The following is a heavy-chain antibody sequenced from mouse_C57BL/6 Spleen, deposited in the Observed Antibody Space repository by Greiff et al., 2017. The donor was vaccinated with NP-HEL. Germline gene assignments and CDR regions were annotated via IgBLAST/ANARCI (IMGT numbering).Heavy chain of an antibody. Sequence: GGGLVQPKGSLKLSCAASGFTFNTYAMHWVRQAPGKGLEWVARVRSKSSSYATYYADSVKERFTISRDDSQSMLYLQMNNLKTEDTAMYYCVRGGLLYGFDYWGQGTTLTVSS. CDR1: GFTFNTYA. D-gene: IGHD2-1*01. CDR2: VRSKSSSYAT. V-gene: IGHV10-3*01. J-gene: IGHJ2*01. CDR3: VRGGLLYGFDY.